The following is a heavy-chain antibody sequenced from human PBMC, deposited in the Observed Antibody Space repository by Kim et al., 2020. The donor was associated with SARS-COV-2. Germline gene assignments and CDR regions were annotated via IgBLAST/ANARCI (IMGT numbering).Heavy chain of an antibody. J-gene: IGHJ4*02. D-gene: IGHD1-7*01. CDR3: AKEELATYFPFFDY. CDR1: GFTFSRHG. CDR2: VSYDGSNE. Sequence: GGSLRLSCAVSGFTFSRHGMHWVRQAPGKGLEWVAVVSYDGSNEYYAESVKGRFTISRDNSKNTLYLQMNSLRPEDTAMYYCAKEELATYFPFFDYWGQGTLVIVSS. V-gene: IGHV3-30*18.